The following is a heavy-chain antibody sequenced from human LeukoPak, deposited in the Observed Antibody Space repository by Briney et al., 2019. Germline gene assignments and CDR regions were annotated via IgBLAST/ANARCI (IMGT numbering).Heavy chain of an antibody. V-gene: IGHV4-59*01. Sequence: MASETLSLTCSVSGGSISYYYWSWIRQFPGKGLEWIGYISDGESPDYNPSLQSRVTIYVDSSKNQFFLNLTSVTAADTAVYYCAQDRFSFVHWGQGTLVTVSS. J-gene: IGHJ1*01. CDR3: AQDRFSFVH. D-gene: IGHD2-2*01. CDR1: GGSISYYY. CDR2: ISDGESP.